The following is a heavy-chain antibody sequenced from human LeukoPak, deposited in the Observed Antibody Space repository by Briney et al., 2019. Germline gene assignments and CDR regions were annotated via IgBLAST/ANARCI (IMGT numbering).Heavy chain of an antibody. V-gene: IGHV3-7*01. J-gene: IGHJ5*02. CDR2: IKEDGSEK. D-gene: IGHD3-22*01. CDR3: ARTRNYYDSSGYYH. CDR1: GFNFSNYA. Sequence: GGSLRLSCAASGFNFSNYAMHWVRQAPGKGLEWVTNIKEDGSEKYYVDSVKGRFTISRDNTKNSLYLQMNSLRAEDTAVYYCARTRNYYDSSGYYHWGQGTLVTVSS.